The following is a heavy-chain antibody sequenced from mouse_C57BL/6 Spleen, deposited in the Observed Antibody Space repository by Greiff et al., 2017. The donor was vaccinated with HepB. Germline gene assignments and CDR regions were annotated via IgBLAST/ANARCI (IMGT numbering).Heavy chain of an antibody. Sequence: QVQLQQSGAELVRPGTSVKVSCKASGYAFTNYLIEWVKQRPGQGLEWIGVINPGSGGTNYNEKFKGKATLTADKSSSTAYMQLSSLTSEDSAVYFCARSATRTAPDPFDYWGQGTTLTVSS. D-gene: IGHD3-3*01. CDR1: GYAFTNYL. CDR3: ARSATRTAPDPFDY. J-gene: IGHJ2*01. V-gene: IGHV1-54*01. CDR2: INPGSGGT.